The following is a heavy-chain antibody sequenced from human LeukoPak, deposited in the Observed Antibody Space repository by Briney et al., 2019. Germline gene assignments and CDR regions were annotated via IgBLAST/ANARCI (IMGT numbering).Heavy chain of an antibody. CDR3: ARGQGTVTTH. CDR1: GGSINSGGYY. CDR2: IYYSGST. D-gene: IGHD4-17*01. V-gene: IGHV4-31*03. Sequence: TSQTLSLTCTVSGGSINSGGYYWSWIRQHPGKGLEWIGHIYYSGSTYYNPSLKSRVTISADTSKNQFSLKLSSVTAADTAVYYCARGQGTVTTHWGQGTLVTVSS. J-gene: IGHJ4*02.